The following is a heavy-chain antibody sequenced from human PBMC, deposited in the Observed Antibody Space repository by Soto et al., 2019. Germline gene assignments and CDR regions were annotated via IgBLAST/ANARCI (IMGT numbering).Heavy chain of an antibody. V-gene: IGHV3-30*18. CDR1: GFTFSSYG. Sequence: LSLTCAASGFTFSSYGMHWVRQAPGKGLEWVAVISYDGSNKYYADSVKGRFTISRDNSKNTLYLQMNSLRAEDTAVYYCAKDVTTGDDIWGQGTMVTVSS. CDR3: AKDVTTGDDI. D-gene: IGHD4-17*01. J-gene: IGHJ3*02. CDR2: ISYDGSNK.